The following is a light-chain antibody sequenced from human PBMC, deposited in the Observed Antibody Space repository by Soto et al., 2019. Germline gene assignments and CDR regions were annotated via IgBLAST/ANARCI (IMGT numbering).Light chain of an antibody. V-gene: IGLV1-44*01. CDR3: AAWDGSLNGWV. CDR1: SSNIGSNT. Sequence: QSVLTQAPSVSGTPGQRVTISCSGSSSNIGSNTVSWYQQVPGTAPKVLNYSNVQRPSGVPDRFSGSKSGTSASLAIGGLQSEDEADYYCAAWDGSLNGWVFGGGTKVTVL. CDR2: SNV. J-gene: IGLJ3*02.